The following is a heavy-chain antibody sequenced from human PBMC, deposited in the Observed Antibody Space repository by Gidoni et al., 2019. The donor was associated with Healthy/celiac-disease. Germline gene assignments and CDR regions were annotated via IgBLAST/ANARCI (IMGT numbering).Heavy chain of an antibody. D-gene: IGHD3-3*01. CDR3: ARFKGTYDFWSGYSHNWFDP. Sequence: LQLQESGPGLVKPSETLSLTCTVSGCSISSSSYYWGLIRPPPGKGLAWFGSIYYSGSTYYNPSLKSRVTISVDTSKNQFSLKLSSVTAADTAVYYCARFKGTYDFWSGYSHNWFDPWGQGTLVTVSS. CDR2: IYYSGST. V-gene: IGHV4-39*01. J-gene: IGHJ5*02. CDR1: GCSISSSSYY.